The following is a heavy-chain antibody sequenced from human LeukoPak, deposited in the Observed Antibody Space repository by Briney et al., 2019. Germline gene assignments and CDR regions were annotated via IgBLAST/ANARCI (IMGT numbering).Heavy chain of an antibody. CDR1: GFTFSGYS. V-gene: IGHV3-48*01. J-gene: IGHJ4*02. CDR2: ITSSSSAI. CDR3: ARVRGSYHFDY. D-gene: IGHD1-26*01. Sequence: GGSMRLSCAASGFTFSGYSMNWVRQAPGKGLEWVSYITSSSSAIYYADSVKGRFTISRDNAKNSLYLQMNSLRAEDTAVYYCARVRGSYHFDYWGQGTLVTVSS.